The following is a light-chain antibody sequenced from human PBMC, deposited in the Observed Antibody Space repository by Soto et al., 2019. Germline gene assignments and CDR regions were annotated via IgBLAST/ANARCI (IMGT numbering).Light chain of an antibody. Sequence: QSALTQPASMSGSPGQSITISCTGTSSDIGRYNFVSWYQHHPGKAPKLIIYEATKRPSGVSYRFSGSKSGNTASLTISGLQAEDEADYYCTSYTITSPYGFGNGTKVTVL. V-gene: IGLV2-14*01. CDR1: SSDIGRYNF. CDR2: EAT. CDR3: TSYTITSPYG. J-gene: IGLJ1*01.